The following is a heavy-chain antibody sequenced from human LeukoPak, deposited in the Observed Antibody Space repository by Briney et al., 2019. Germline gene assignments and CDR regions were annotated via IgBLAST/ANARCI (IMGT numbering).Heavy chain of an antibody. V-gene: IGHV3-11*04. CDR2: ISFSGSTI. J-gene: IGHJ4*02. CDR3: VRGMGGGVSNFDY. Sequence: GGSLRLSCAASGFTVSDYYMTRIRQAPGKGLDWVSYISFSGSTIYYADSVKGRFIISMDTAKNSLYLQMNSLRAEDTAVYYCVRGMGGGVSNFDYWGQGTLVTVSS. CDR1: GFTVSDYY. D-gene: IGHD3-16*01.